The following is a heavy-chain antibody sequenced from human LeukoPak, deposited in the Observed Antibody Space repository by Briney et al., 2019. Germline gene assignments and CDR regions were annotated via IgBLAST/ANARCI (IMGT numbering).Heavy chain of an antibody. CDR3: ARDVEQWLVRVYYFDY. Sequence: GGSLRLSCATSGFTLSSYSMHWVRQAPGKGLEWVSYIRSGSTTIYYADSVKGRFTISRDNAKNSLYLQMNSLRAEDTAVYYCARDVEQWLVRVYYFDYWGQGTLVTVSS. CDR1: GFTLSSYS. V-gene: IGHV3-48*01. J-gene: IGHJ4*02. CDR2: IRSGSTTI. D-gene: IGHD6-19*01.